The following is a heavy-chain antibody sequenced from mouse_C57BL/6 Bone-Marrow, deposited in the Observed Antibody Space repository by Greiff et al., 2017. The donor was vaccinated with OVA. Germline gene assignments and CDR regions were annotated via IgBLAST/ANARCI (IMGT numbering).Heavy chain of an antibody. CDR2: IYPEDGET. CDR1: GFNIKDYY. Sequence: VQLQQSGAELVKPGASVKLSCTASGFNIKDYYMHWVKQRTEQGLEWIGRIYPEDGETKYAPKFQGKATITADPSSNTAYLQLSSLTSADTAVYVCARREHPAWFAYWGQGTLVTVSA. CDR3: ARREHPAWFAY. J-gene: IGHJ3*01. V-gene: IGHV14-2*01.